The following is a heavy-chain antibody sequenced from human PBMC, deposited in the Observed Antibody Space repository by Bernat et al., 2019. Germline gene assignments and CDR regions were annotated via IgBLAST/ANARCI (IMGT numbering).Heavy chain of an antibody. Sequence: QLQLQESGPGLVKASETLSLTCTVSGGSISSSSYYWGWIRQPPGKGLEWIGSIYYSGSTEYNPSLNSRVTISVDTSKNQFSLKLSSVTAPDTAVYYCSRHRGSSWYNPFDYWGRGTLVTVSS. V-gene: IGHV4-39*01. D-gene: IGHD6-13*01. J-gene: IGHJ4*02. CDR3: SRHRGSSWYNPFDY. CDR1: GGSISSSSYY. CDR2: IYYSGST.